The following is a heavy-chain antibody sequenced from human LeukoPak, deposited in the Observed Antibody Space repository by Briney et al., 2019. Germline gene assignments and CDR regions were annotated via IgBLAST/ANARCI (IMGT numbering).Heavy chain of an antibody. CDR1: GGSISSINW. Sequence: SETLSLTCAVSGGSISSINWWSWVRQPPGEGLEWIGEFYHGGNTNYNPSPKSRVSISVDKSKNQFSLKLSSVTAADTAVYYCVRNIVGANAFDYWGQGTLVTVSS. V-gene: IGHV4-4*02. CDR2: FYHGGNT. J-gene: IGHJ4*02. D-gene: IGHD1-26*01. CDR3: VRNIVGANAFDY.